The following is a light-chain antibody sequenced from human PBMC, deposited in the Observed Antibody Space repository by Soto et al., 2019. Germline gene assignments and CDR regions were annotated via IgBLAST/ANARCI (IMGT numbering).Light chain of an antibody. Sequence: EIVLTQSPGTLSLSPGERVTLYCRASQSVSSSYFAWYQQKPGQAPRLLIYGASHRATDIPDRFSGSGSGTDFTLTISRLEPEDFAVYYCQQYGSSFTFGQGTRLEIK. V-gene: IGKV3-20*01. J-gene: IGKJ5*01. CDR1: QSVSSSY. CDR3: QQYGSSFT. CDR2: GAS.